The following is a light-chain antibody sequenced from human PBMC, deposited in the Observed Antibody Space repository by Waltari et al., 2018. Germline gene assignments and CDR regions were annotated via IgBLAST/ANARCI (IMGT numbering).Light chain of an antibody. Sequence: QSALTQPASVSGSPGQSIAISCTGSSRDVGAYNYVSWYQQYPGKAPKVMIYDVINRPSGVSDRFSGSKSGNTASLTISGLQAGDEADYYCSSYTTSRTVVFGGGTKLTVL. V-gene: IGLV2-14*01. CDR1: SRDVGAYNY. J-gene: IGLJ3*02. CDR3: SSYTTSRTVV. CDR2: DVI.